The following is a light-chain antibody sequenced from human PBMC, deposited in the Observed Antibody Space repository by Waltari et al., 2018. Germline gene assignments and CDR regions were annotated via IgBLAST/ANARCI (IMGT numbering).Light chain of an antibody. CDR1: QSVGSSN. CDR3: QQYGSSSLT. CDR2: DAS. Sequence: DIVLTQAPATLSLSPGERATLSCGASQSVGSSNLAWYQQKPGLAPRLLIYDASNRATGIPDRFSGSGSGTDFTLTISRLEPEDFAVYYCQQYGSSSLTFGGGTKVEIK. V-gene: IGKV3D-20*01. J-gene: IGKJ4*01.